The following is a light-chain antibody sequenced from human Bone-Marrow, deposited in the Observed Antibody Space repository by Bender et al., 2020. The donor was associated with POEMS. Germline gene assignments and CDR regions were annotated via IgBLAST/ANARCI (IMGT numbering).Light chain of an antibody. CDR1: KSDVGGYNY. J-gene: IGLJ3*02. V-gene: IGLV2-11*01. Sequence: QSALTQPRSVSGSPGQSVTISCAGTKSDVGGYNYVSWYQQHPGKAPKLIIYDVSNRPSGVSNRFSGSKSANTASLTISGLQAEDEADYYCYSYAGRSTWVFGGGTRLTVL. CDR3: YSYAGRSTWV. CDR2: DVS.